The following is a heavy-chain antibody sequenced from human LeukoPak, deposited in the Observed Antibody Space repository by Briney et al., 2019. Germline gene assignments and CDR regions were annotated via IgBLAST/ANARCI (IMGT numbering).Heavy chain of an antibody. V-gene: IGHV1-46*01. CDR3: ARDRGYCSGGSCYALPPAFDY. D-gene: IGHD2-15*01. Sequence: GASVKVFCKASGYTFTSYYMHWVRQAPGQGLEWMGIINPSGGSTSYAQKFQGRVTMTRDTSTSTVYMELSSLRSEDTAVYYCARDRGYCSGGSCYALPPAFDYWGQGTLVTVSS. CDR1: GYTFTSYY. CDR2: INPSGGST. J-gene: IGHJ4*02.